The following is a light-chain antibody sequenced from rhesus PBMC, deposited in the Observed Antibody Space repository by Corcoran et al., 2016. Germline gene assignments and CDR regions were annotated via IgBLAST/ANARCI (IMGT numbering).Light chain of an antibody. V-gene: IGKV1-22*01. CDR3: QQYSSSPWT. J-gene: IGKJ1*01. CDR1: QSISSW. CDR2: KAS. Sequence: DIQMTQSPSSLSASVGDTVTITCRASQSISSWLAWYQQKPGKAPKLLIYKASTLQSGVPSRFSGSGYGTDFSLTNSSLQSEDCATYYWQQYSSSPWTFGQGTKVEIK.